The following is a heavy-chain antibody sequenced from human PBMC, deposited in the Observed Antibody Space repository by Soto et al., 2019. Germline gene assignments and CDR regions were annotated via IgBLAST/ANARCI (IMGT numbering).Heavy chain of an antibody. CDR2: IHYSGTT. J-gene: IGHJ4*02. V-gene: IGHV4-59*01. CDR1: GGSMRNYF. Sequence: SETLSLTCTVSGGSMRNYFWTWIRQPPGKGLEWIGYIHYSGTTSFFPSFNPSLRSRVTISEDTSKNQFSLKLLSVTTADTAVYFCAAGEASSRNLAPYYLDFWGQGTLVTVSS. CDR3: AAGEASSRNLAPYYLDF. D-gene: IGHD6-13*01.